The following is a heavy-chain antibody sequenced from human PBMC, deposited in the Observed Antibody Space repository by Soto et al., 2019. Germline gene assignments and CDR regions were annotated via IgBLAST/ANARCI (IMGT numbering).Heavy chain of an antibody. J-gene: IGHJ5*02. CDR3: ARDSGQLVGSWFDP. CDR1: GGTFSSYA. Sequence: SVKVSCKAPGGTFSSYAIGWVRQAPGQGLEWMGGIIPIFGTANYAQKFQGRVTITADESTSIAYMELSSLRSEDTAVYYCARDSGQLVGSWFDPWGQGTLVTVSS. V-gene: IGHV1-69*13. D-gene: IGHD6-6*01. CDR2: IIPIFGTA.